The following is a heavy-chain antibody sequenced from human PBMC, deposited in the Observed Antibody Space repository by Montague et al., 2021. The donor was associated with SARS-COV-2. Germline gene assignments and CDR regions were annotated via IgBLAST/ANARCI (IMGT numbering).Heavy chain of an antibody. V-gene: IGHV3-21*04. D-gene: IGHD5-12*01. CDR1: GFTFRSYA. CDR2: ISGSGSAV. Sequence: SLRLSCAAAGFTFRSYAMSWVRQAPGKGLQWVPGISGSGSAVYYTDSVKGRFTISRDNAKNSLYLELTSLRVDDTAKYYCAREEVATIPSEWGQGILVIVSS. CDR3: AREEVATIPSE. J-gene: IGHJ4*02.